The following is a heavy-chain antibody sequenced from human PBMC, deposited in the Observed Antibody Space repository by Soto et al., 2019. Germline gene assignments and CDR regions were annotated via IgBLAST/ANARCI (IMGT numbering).Heavy chain of an antibody. Sequence: SVKVSCKASGGTFSSYTISWVRQAPGQGLEWMGRIIPILGIANYAQKFQGRVTITADKSTSTAYMELSSLRSEDTAVYYCARAPYYYDSSGYFFDYWGQGTLVTVSS. J-gene: IGHJ4*02. CDR3: ARAPYYYDSSGYFFDY. V-gene: IGHV1-69*02. CDR2: IIPILGIA. CDR1: GGTFSSYT. D-gene: IGHD3-22*01.